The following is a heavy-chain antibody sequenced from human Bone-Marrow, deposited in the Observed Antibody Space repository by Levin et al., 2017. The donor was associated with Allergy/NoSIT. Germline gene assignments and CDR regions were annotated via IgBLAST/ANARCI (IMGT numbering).Heavy chain of an antibody. CDR1: GFTFGDYA. V-gene: IGHV3-49*04. Sequence: GGSLRLSCTASGFTFGDYAMSWVRQAPGKGLEWVGFIRSKAYGGTTEYAASVKGRFTISRDDSKSIAYLQMNSLKTEDTAVYYCTRSHSRITIFGVVIMKSTDAFDIWGQGTMVTVSS. D-gene: IGHD3-3*01. CDR2: IRSKAYGGTT. CDR3: TRSHSRITIFGVVIMKSTDAFDI. J-gene: IGHJ3*02.